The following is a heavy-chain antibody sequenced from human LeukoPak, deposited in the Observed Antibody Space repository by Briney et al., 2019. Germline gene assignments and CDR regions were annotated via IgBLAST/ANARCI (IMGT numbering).Heavy chain of an antibody. V-gene: IGHV1-2*02. J-gene: IGHJ5*02. CDR1: GYTFTGYY. D-gene: IGHD3-3*01. Sequence: ASVKVSCKASGYTFTGYYMHWVRQAPGQGLEWMGWINPNSGGTNYAQKFQGRVTMTRDTSISTAYMELSRLRSDDTAVYYCARAGILRFLVWLSNNWFDPWGQGTLVTVSS. CDR3: ARAGILRFLVWLSNNWFDP. CDR2: INPNSGGT.